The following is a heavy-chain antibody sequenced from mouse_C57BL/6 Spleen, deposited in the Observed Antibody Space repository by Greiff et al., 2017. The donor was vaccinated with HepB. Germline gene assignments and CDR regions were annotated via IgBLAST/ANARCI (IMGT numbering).Heavy chain of an antibody. D-gene: IGHD1-1*01. CDR2: INPNNGGT. V-gene: IGHV1-22*01. J-gene: IGHJ2*01. CDR3: TREWLYYGSSYFDY. Sequence: EVQLQQSGPELVKPGASVKMSCKASGYTFTDYNMHWVKQSHGKSLEWIGYINPNNGGTSYNQKYKGKATLTVNKSSSTAYMELRSLTSEDSAVYYCTREWLYYGSSYFDYWGQGTTLTVSS. CDR1: GYTFTDYN.